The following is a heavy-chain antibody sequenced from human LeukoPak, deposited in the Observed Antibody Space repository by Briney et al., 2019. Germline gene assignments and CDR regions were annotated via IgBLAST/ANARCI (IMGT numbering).Heavy chain of an antibody. D-gene: IGHD1/OR15-1a*01. CDR3: ARDPRNKGFDP. V-gene: IGHV3-74*03. Sequence: PRGSLRLSCAASGFTFSGYCMHWVRQVPGKGLVWVSCIKGDGSDTTYADSVKGRFTISRDNAKNTLYLQMNSLRVEDMAVYYCARDPRNKGFDPWGQGTLVTVSS. CDR1: GFTFSGYC. J-gene: IGHJ5*02. CDR2: IKGDGSDT.